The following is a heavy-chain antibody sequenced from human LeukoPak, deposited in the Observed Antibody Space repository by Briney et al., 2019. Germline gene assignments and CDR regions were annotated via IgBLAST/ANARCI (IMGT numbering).Heavy chain of an antibody. CDR1: GFTFSSYA. J-gene: IGHJ6*03. V-gene: IGHV1-69*05. CDR2: IIPIFGTA. Sequence: GGSLRLSCTVSGFTFSSYAISWVRQAPGQGLEWMGGIIPIFGTANYAQKFQGRVTITTDESTSTAYMELSSLRSEDTAVYYCASPLMDVWGKGTTVTVSS. CDR3: ASPLMDV.